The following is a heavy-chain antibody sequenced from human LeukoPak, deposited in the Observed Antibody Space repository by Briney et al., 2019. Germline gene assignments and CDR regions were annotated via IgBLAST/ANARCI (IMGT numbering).Heavy chain of an antibody. D-gene: IGHD3-22*01. J-gene: IGHJ4*02. CDR2: FSESSGSA. V-gene: IGHV3-23*01. CDR3: ARMRYYDSGGYPNFDY. CDR1: GFTLSSHA. Sequence: GGSLRLSCAASGFTLSSHAMSWVRQAPGKGLEWISTFSESSGSAHYADSVEGRFTISRHNSKNTLYLQMNSLRAEDTAVYYCARMRYYDSGGYPNFDYWGQGTLVTVSS.